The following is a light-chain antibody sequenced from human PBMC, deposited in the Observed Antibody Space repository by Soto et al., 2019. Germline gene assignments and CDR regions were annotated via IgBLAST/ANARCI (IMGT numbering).Light chain of an antibody. J-gene: IGKJ3*01. V-gene: IGKV1-9*01. Sequence: IQLTQSPSSLSSSVGDRVTISCRASQGIANFLAWYQQKPGKAPKLLIYGASTLQSGVPARFSGSGSGTDFTLTISSLQPEDFATYYCQQLNSFPLPFGPGTKVDIK. CDR1: QGIANF. CDR2: GAS. CDR3: QQLNSFPLP.